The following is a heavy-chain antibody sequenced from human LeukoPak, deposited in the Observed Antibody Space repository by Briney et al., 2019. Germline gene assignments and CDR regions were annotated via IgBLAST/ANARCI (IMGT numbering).Heavy chain of an antibody. J-gene: IGHJ4*02. D-gene: IGHD3-22*01. V-gene: IGHV3-20*04. CDR2: INWNGGST. Sequence: PGGSLRLSCAASGFTFDDYGMSWVRQAPEKGLEWVSGINWNGGSTGYADSVKGRFTISRDNAKNSLYLQMNSLRAGYTALYYCARYFYYYDSSGYYGRYFDYWGQGTLVTVSS. CDR3: ARYFYYYDSSGYYGRYFDY. CDR1: GFTFDDYG.